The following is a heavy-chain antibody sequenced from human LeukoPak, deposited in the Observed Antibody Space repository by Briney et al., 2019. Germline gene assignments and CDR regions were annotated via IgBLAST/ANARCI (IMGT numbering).Heavy chain of an antibody. J-gene: IGHJ4*02. CDR3: ARDQVAGTMYYFDY. CDR1: GGSISRYY. V-gene: IGHV4-4*07. D-gene: IGHD6-19*01. Sequence: SETPSLTCTVSGGSISRYYWSWIRQPAGKGLEWIGRIYTSGSTNYNPSLKSRVTMSVDTSKNQFSLKLSSVTAADTAVYYCARDQVAGTMYYFDYWGQGTLVTVSS. CDR2: IYTSGST.